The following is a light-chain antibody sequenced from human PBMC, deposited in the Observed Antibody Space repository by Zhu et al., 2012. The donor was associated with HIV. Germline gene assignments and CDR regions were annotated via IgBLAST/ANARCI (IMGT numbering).Light chain of an antibody. CDR2: GAS. V-gene: IGKV3-20*01. J-gene: IGKJ1*01. Sequence: EIVLTQSPGTLSLSPGDTATLSCRASQSVSSSDLAWFQQRPGQAPRLLIYGASSRATDIPDRFSGSGSGTDFTLTISRLEPEDFAVYYCQQYGSSPTFGQGTKVEIK. CDR3: QQYGSSPT. CDR1: QSVSSSD.